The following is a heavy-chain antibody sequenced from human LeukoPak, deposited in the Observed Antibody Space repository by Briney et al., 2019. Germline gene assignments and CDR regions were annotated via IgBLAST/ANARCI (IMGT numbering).Heavy chain of an antibody. CDR1: GGSFSGYF. D-gene: IGHD6-6*01. CDR3: ARAEDSSSSLSLYYYYSYMDV. V-gene: IGHV4-34*01. J-gene: IGHJ6*03. Sequence: SETLSLTCAVYGGSFSGYFWSWIRQPPGKGLEWIGEINHSGSTNYNPSLKSRVTISVDTSKNQFSLKLSSVPAADTAVYYCARAEDSSSSLSLYYYYSYMDVWGKGTTVTVSS. CDR2: INHSGST.